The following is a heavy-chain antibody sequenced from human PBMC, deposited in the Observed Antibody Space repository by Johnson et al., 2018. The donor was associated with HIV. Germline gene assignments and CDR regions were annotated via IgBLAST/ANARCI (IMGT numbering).Heavy chain of an antibody. CDR3: SRGRYYDSSGYESGAFDI. J-gene: IGHJ3*02. Sequence: QVQLVESGGGLIQPGGSLRLSCAASGFTFSSFAMHWVRQAPGKGLEWVSVIYSGGSTYYADSVKGRFTISRDNSKNTLYLQRNSLRAEDTAVYYCSRGRYYDSSGYESGAFDIWGQGTMVTVSS. CDR1: GFTFSSFA. V-gene: IGHV3-NL1*01. CDR2: IYSGGST. D-gene: IGHD3-22*01.